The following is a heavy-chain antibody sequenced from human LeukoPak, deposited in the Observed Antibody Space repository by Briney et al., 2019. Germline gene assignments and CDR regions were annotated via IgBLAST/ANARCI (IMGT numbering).Heavy chain of an antibody. Sequence: GGSLRLSCAASGFTFSSYGMHWVRQAPGKGLEWVAVISYDGSNKYYADSVKGRFTISRDNCKNTLYLQMNSLRAEDTAVYYCASTRGRRAAAGPNDYWGQGTLVTVSS. V-gene: IGHV3-30*03. D-gene: IGHD6-13*01. CDR1: GFTFSSYG. J-gene: IGHJ4*02. CDR3: ASTRGRRAAAGPNDY. CDR2: ISYDGSNK.